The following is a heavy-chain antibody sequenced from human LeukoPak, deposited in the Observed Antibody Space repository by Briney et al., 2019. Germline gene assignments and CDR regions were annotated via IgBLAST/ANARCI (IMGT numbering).Heavy chain of an antibody. CDR3: ARLGYYDSSGYYFRGWFDP. Sequence: SETLSLTCTVSGGSISSYYWSWIRQPPGKGLEWIGYIYYSGSTNYNPSLKSRVTISVDTSKNQFSLKLSFVTAADTAVYYCARLGYYDSSGYYFRGWFDPWGQGTLVTVSS. CDR1: GGSISSYY. D-gene: IGHD3-22*01. V-gene: IGHV4-59*08. J-gene: IGHJ5*02. CDR2: IYYSGST.